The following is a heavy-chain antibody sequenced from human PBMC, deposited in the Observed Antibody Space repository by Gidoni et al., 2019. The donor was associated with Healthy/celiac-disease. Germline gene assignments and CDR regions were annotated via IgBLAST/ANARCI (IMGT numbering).Heavy chain of an antibody. CDR2: ISYDGSNK. Sequence: QVRLVESGGGVVQPGRSLRLSCAASGFTFSSYGMHWVRQAPGKGLEWVAVISYDGSNKYYADSVKGRFTISRDNSKNTLYLQMNSLRAEDTAVYYCAKDYNYYGSGSYRPPHYFDYWGQGTLVTVSS. J-gene: IGHJ4*02. CDR1: GFTFSSYG. CDR3: AKDYNYYGSGSYRPPHYFDY. V-gene: IGHV3-30*18. D-gene: IGHD3-10*01.